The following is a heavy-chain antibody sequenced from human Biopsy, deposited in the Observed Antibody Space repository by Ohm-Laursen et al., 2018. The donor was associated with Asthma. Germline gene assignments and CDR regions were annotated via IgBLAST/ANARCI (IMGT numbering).Heavy chain of an antibody. Sequence: SQTLSLTCAVSGGSISSGGYWTWIRQPPGKGLEWIGYISHSGSTYFNPSLKSRVTISLDRTKSQFSLKLSSVTAADTALYYCARGVVYGGDSYAEYFQHWGQGTLVTVSS. CDR1: GGSISSGGY. V-gene: IGHV4-30-2*01. CDR3: ARGVVYGGDSYAEYFQH. CDR2: ISHSGST. J-gene: IGHJ1*01. D-gene: IGHD4-23*01.